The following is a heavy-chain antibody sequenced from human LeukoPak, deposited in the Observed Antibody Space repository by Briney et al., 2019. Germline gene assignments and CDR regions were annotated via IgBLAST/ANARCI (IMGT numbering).Heavy chain of an antibody. Sequence: GASVKVSCKASGYTFTGYYMHWVRQAPGQGLEWMGWINPNSGGTNYAQKCQGRVTMTRDTSISTAYMELSRLRSDDMAVYYCATAAEPCSSTSCRLYLDYWGQGTLVTVSS. CDR1: GYTFTGYY. CDR2: INPNSGGT. CDR3: ATAAEPCSSTSCRLYLDY. V-gene: IGHV1-2*02. D-gene: IGHD2-2*01. J-gene: IGHJ4*02.